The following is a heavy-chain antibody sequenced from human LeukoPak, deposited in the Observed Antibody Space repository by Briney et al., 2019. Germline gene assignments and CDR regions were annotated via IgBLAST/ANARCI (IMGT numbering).Heavy chain of an antibody. D-gene: IGHD3-22*01. V-gene: IGHV3-7*03. CDR2: INQDGSEK. Sequence: GGSLRLSCTASGFTFSNYWMSWVRQAPGKGLEWVANINQDGSEKYYVDSVKGRFTISRDNAKNSLYLQMNSLRAEDTAAYYCAKEGYDSSGYYYAYFQHWGQGTLVTVSS. CDR1: GFTFSNYW. J-gene: IGHJ1*01. CDR3: AKEGYDSSGYYYAYFQH.